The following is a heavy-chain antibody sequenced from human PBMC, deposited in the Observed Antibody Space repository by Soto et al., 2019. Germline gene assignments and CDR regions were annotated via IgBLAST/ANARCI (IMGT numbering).Heavy chain of an antibody. CDR2: ISYDGSNK. J-gene: IGHJ3*02. CDR3: AKEGIAVAGTAFDAFDI. CDR1: GFTFSSYG. Sequence: GALRLSCAASGFTFSSYGMHWVRQAPVKGLEWVAVISYDGSNKYYADSVKGRFTISRDNSKNTLYLQMNSLRAEDTAVYYCAKEGIAVAGTAFDAFDIWGQGTMVTVSS. D-gene: IGHD6-19*01. V-gene: IGHV3-30*18.